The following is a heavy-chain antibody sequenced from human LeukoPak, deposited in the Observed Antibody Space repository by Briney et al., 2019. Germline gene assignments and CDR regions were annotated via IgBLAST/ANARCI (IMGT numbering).Heavy chain of an antibody. J-gene: IGHJ4*02. CDR1: GYTFINFG. Sequence: ASVKVSCKTSGYTFINFGINWVRQATGQGLEWMGWMNPNSGNTGYAQKFQGRVTMTRNTSISTAYMELSSLRSEDTAVYYCARQNPASGSVDYWGQGTLVTVSS. D-gene: IGHD1-26*01. V-gene: IGHV1-8*02. CDR2: MNPNSGNT. CDR3: ARQNPASGSVDY.